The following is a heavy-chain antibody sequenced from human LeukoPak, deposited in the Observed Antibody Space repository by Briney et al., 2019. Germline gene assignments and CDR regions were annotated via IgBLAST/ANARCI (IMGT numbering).Heavy chain of an antibody. D-gene: IGHD6-19*01. V-gene: IGHV3-23*01. CDR1: GFTFNNYW. J-gene: IGHJ4*02. CDR3: AKDLGNGCGRFDY. CDR2: ISDGGGGT. Sequence: GGSLRLSSAASGFTFNNYWMSWVRQAPRKGLEWVSTISDGGGGTYYAHSLRSRFSISRDNYKNTLYLQMNSLRGEETAVYYCAKDLGNGCGRFDYWGQGTLVTVSS.